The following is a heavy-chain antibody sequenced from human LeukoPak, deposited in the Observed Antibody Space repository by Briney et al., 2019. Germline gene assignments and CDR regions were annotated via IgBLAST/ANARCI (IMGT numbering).Heavy chain of an antibody. CDR3: AKDISAYDTSAVDY. Sequence: PGGSLRLSCAASGFTFRTYGMNWVRQAPGKGLEWISYINSNSDTVHYSNSVEGRFTISRDNAKNSLYLQMNSLRAEDTAMYYCAKDISAYDTSAVDYWGQGTLVTVSS. J-gene: IGHJ4*02. D-gene: IGHD3-22*01. V-gene: IGHV3-48*04. CDR1: GFTFRTYG. CDR2: INSNSDTV.